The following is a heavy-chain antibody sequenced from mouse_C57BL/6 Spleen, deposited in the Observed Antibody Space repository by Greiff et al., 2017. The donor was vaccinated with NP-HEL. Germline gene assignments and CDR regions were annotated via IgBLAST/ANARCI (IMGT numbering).Heavy chain of an antibody. V-gene: IGHV5-9-1*02. CDR3: TRVNWDAWYFDV. D-gene: IGHD4-1*02. CDR2: ISSGGDYI. J-gene: IGHJ1*03. Sequence: EVKLVESGEGLVKPGGSLKLSCAASGFTFSSYAMSWVRQTPEKRLEWVAYISSGGDYIYYADTVKGRFTISRDNARNTLYLQMSSLKSEDTAMYYCTRVNWDAWYFDVWGTGTTVTVSS. CDR1: GFTFSSYA.